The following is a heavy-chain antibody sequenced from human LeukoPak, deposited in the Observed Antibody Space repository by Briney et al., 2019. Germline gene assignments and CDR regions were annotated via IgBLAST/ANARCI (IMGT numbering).Heavy chain of an antibody. CDR3: AKGTRDGSGYDYYYFDY. D-gene: IGHD5-12*01. CDR2: ISGSGGST. Sequence: GGSLRLSCAASGFTFSSYAMSWVRDAPGKGLEWVSAISGSGGSTYYADSVKGRFTISRDNSKNTLYLQMNSLKAEDTAVYYCAKGTRDGSGYDYYYFDYWGQGTLVTVSS. CDR1: GFTFSSYA. V-gene: IGHV3-23*01. J-gene: IGHJ4*02.